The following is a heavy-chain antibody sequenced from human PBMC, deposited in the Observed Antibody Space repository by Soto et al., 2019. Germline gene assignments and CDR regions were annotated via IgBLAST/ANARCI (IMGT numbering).Heavy chain of an antibody. CDR3: VRETQIVMVVVPTPGSPGASDM. CDR1: GFSFRNYN. D-gene: IGHD2-15*01. V-gene: IGHV3-30-3*01. Sequence: QMQLVESGGGVVQPGRSLRLSCAASGFSFRNYNLHWVRQAPGKGLEWVAVVSHDGANKHYAESVKGRLSISRDSSRDTLYLQMNSLRPEDTAVYYCVRETQIVMVVVPTPGSPGASDMWGQGTMVTVSS. CDR2: VSHDGANK. J-gene: IGHJ3*02.